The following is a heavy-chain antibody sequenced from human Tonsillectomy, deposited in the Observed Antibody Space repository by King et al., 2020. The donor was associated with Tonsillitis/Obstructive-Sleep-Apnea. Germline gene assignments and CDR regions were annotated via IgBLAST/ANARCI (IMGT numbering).Heavy chain of an antibody. Sequence: VQLVESGGGLVQPGGSLRLSCAASGFTFSSYWMHWVRQAPGKGLVWVSHINSDESSTNYADSVKGRFTISRDNAKNTLYLQMNSLRAEDTAVYYCARGQRGYSYGNSYCGMDVWGQGTTVTVSS. D-gene: IGHD5-18*01. CDR3: ARGQRGYSYGNSYCGMDV. CDR1: GFTFSSYW. J-gene: IGHJ6*02. CDR2: INSDESST. V-gene: IGHV3-74*01.